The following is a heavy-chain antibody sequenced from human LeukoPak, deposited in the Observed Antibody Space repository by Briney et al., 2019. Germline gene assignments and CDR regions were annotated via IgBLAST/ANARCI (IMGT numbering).Heavy chain of an antibody. CDR1: GFTFSSYG. D-gene: IGHD6-13*01. J-gene: IGHJ5*02. CDR3: ARGGPLLSSSWYR. V-gene: IGHV3-7*01. Sequence: GGSLRLSCAASGFTFSSYGMHWVRQAPGKGLEWVANIKQDGSEKYYVDSVKGRFTLSRDNAKNSLYLQMNSLRAEDTAVYYCARGGPLLSSSWYRWGQGTLVTVSS. CDR2: IKQDGSEK.